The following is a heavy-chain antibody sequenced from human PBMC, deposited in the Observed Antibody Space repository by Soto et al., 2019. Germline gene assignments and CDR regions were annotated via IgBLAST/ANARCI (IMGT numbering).Heavy chain of an antibody. V-gene: IGHV3-23*01. CDR2: ISVSGDNT. J-gene: IGHJ4*02. D-gene: IGHD3-3*01. CDR1: GFTFSSYA. CDR3: AKRTSGPNTPFDY. Sequence: GGSLRLSCAASGFTFSSYAMSWVRQAPGKGLEWVSTISVSGDNTYYAGSVKGRFTISRDNSKNTLYLQMNSLRADDTALYYCAKRTSGPNTPFDYWGQGTLVTVSS.